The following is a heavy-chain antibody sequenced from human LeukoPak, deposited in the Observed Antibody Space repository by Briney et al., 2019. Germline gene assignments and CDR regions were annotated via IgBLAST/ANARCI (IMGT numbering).Heavy chain of an antibody. CDR3: ARGYSSNWYWFDP. CDR2: ISTSGST. CDR1: SGSFSSYF. J-gene: IGHJ5*02. V-gene: IGHV4-4*07. Sequence: SETLSLTCTVSSGSFSSYFWSWIRQPAGKGLEWIGRISTSGSTNYNPSLKSRVTMSLDTSKSQFSLKLSSVTAADTAVYYCARGYSSNWYWFDPWGQGTLVTVSS. D-gene: IGHD6-13*01.